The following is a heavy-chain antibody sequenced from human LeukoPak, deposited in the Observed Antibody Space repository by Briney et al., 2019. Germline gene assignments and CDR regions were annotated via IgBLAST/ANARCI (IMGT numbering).Heavy chain of an antibody. V-gene: IGHV1-2*02. J-gene: IGHJ5*02. CDR2: INPNSGGT. CDR3: ARDHCSGGSCYGWFDP. CDR1: GYTFTGYY. Sequence: GASVKVSCKASGYTFTGYYMHWVRQAPGQGLEWMGWINPNSGGTNYAQKFQGRVTMTRDTSISTAYMELSRLRSDDTAVYYCARDHCSGGSCYGWFDPWGQGTLVTVSS. D-gene: IGHD2-15*01.